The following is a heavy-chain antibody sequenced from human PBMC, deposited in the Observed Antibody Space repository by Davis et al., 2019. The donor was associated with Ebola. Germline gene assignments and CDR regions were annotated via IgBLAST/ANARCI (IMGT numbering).Heavy chain of an antibody. CDR2: INPNSGGT. J-gene: IGHJ5*02. V-gene: IGHV1-2*06. CDR3: AREGFLWFGELLGPNWFDP. Sequence: AASVKVSCKASGYTFTGYYMHWVRQAPGQGLEWMGRINPNSGGTNYAQKFQGRVTMTRDTSISTAYMELSRLRSDDTAVYYCAREGFLWFGELLGPNWFDPWGQGTLVTVSS. CDR1: GYTFTGYY. D-gene: IGHD3-10*01.